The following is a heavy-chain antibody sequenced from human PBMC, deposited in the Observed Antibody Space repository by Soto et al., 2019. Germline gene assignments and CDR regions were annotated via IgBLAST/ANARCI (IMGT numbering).Heavy chain of an antibody. D-gene: IGHD6-19*01. CDR2: IRSKANSYAT. Sequence: PGGSLRLSCAASGFTFSGSAMHWVRQASGKGLEWVGRIRSKANSYATAYAASVKGRFTISRDDSKNTAYLQMNSLKTEDTAVYYCTRSSSSGWYDKNKYYFDYWGQGTLVTVSS. CDR3: TRSSSSGWYDKNKYYFDY. J-gene: IGHJ4*02. V-gene: IGHV3-73*01. CDR1: GFTFSGSA.